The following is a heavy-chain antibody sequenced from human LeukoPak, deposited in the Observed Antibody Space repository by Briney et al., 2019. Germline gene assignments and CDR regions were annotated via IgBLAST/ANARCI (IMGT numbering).Heavy chain of an antibody. CDR3: ARDLLYYYYDSYGQFDY. Sequence: PGGSLRLSCTASGFIFSTSWMTWVRQAPGKGLEWVANINLDGSEKYYVDSVKGRFTISRDNAKNSLYLQMNSLRAEDTAVYYCARDLLYYYYDSYGQFDYWGQGTLVTVSS. D-gene: IGHD3-22*01. CDR2: INLDGSEK. V-gene: IGHV3-7*01. J-gene: IGHJ4*02. CDR1: GFIFSTSW.